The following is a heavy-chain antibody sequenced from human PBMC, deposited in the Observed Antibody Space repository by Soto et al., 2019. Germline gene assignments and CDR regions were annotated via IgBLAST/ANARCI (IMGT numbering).Heavy chain of an antibody. D-gene: IGHD3-22*01. CDR2: INPNSGGT. Sequence: QVQLVQSGAEVKKPGASVKVSCKASGYAFTDYYMHWVRQAPGHGLEWMGWINPNSGGTNYAQKFQGWVTMTRDTSISTAYMELNRDDTDVYYCARAYSSSDDFDYWGQGTLVTVSS. V-gene: IGHV1-2*04. CDR1: GYAFTDYY. J-gene: IGHJ4*02. CDR3: ARAYSSSDDFDY.